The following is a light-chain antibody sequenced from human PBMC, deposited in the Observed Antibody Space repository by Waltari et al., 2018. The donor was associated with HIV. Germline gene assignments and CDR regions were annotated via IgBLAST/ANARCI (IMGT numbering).Light chain of an antibody. V-gene: IGLV1-44*01. CDR1: SSKIGSNT. CDR3: AAWHDSLNGSWV. J-gene: IGLJ3*02. CDR2: SNN. Sequence: QSVLTQPPSASGTPGPRVTISCSGSSSKIGSNTVNWYQQPPGTAPKLLIYSNNQRPSGVPDRFSGSKSGTSASLAISGLQSEDEADYYCAAWHDSLNGSWVFGGGTKLTVL.